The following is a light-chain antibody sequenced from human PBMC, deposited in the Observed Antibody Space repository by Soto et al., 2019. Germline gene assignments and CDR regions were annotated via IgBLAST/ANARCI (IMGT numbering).Light chain of an antibody. V-gene: IGLV2-14*01. Sequence: QSVLTQPASVSGSPGQSITISCTGTSSDVGDYNYVSWYQQHPGKAPKVMIYEVSNRPSGVSNRFSGSKSGNTASLTISGLQAEDEADYYCSSYTTTSTHWVFGGGTQLTVL. CDR1: SSDVGDYNY. CDR3: SSYTTTSTHWV. CDR2: EVS. J-gene: IGLJ3*02.